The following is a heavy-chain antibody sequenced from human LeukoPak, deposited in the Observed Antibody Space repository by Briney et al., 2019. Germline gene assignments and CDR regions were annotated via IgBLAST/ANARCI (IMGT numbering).Heavy chain of an antibody. Sequence: GRSLRLSCAASGFNFNSHGMHWVRQAPGKGLEWVALIPSDGSYTYYADSVKGRFTISRDNSKNTLSLQMNSVRPDDTAVYHCAKDRYGDYGPFDNWGQGTMVTVSS. V-gene: IGHV3-30*18. CDR1: GFNFNSHG. D-gene: IGHD4-17*01. CDR3: AKDRYGDYGPFDN. J-gene: IGHJ3*02. CDR2: IPSDGSYT.